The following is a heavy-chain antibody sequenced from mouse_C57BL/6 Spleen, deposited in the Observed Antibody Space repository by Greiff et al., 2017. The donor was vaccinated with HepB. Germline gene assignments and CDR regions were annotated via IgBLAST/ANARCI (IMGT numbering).Heavy chain of an antibody. Sequence: VQLKESGAELVRPGASVKLSCTASGFNIKDDYMHWVKQRPEQGLEWIGWIDPENGDTEYASKFQGKATITADTSSNTAYLQLSSLTSEDTAVYYCTTDDYDGDYAMDYWGQGTSVTVSS. CDR2: IDPENGDT. V-gene: IGHV14-4*01. CDR1: GFNIKDDY. J-gene: IGHJ4*01. CDR3: TTDDYDGDYAMDY. D-gene: IGHD2-4*01.